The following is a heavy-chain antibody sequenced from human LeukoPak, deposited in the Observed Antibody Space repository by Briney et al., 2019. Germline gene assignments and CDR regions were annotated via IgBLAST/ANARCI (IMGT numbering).Heavy chain of an antibody. CDR1: GFTFSSYA. D-gene: IGHD3-3*01. CDR3: AKDPYYDFWSGYYKPPFDY. J-gene: IGHJ4*02. V-gene: IGHV3-23*01. CDR2: ISGSGGST. Sequence: GGSLRLSCAASGFTFSSYAMSWVRQAPGKGLEWVSAISGSGGSTYCADSVKGRFTISRDNSKNTLYLQMNSLRAEDTAVYYCAKDPYYDFWSGYYKPPFDYWGQGTLVTVSS.